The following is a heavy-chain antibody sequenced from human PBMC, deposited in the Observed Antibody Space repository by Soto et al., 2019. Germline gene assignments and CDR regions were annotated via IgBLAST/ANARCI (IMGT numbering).Heavy chain of an antibody. V-gene: IGHV1-69*01. D-gene: IGHD3-22*01. CDR1: GGTFSSYA. Sequence: QVQLVQSGAEVKKPGSSVKVSCKASGGTFSSYAISWVRQAPGQGLEWMGGIIPIFGSANYAQTFQGRVTITADESTSTAYMDLSSLRSEDTAVYYCARRADYYDSSGYPGSYYYGVDVWGQGTTVTVSS. J-gene: IGHJ6*02. CDR2: IIPIFGSA. CDR3: ARRADYYDSSGYPGSYYYGVDV.